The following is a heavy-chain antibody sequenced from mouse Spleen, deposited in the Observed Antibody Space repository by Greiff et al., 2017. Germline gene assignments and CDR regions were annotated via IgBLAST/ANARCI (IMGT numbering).Heavy chain of an antibody. D-gene: IGHD1-1*02. Sequence: QVQLQQSGAELAKPGASVKLSCKASGYTFTSYWMHWVKQRPGQGLEWIGYINPSSGYTKYNQKFKDKATLTADNSSSTAYMQLSSLTYEDSAVYYCARSGNGVLYYAMDYWGQGTSVTVSS. CDR2: INPSSGYT. CDR3: ARSGNGVLYYAMDY. CDR1: GYTFTSYW. V-gene: IGHV1-7*01. J-gene: IGHJ4*01.